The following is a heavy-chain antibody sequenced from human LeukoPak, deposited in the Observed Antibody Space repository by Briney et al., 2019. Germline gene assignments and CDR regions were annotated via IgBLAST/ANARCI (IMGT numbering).Heavy chain of an antibody. CDR1: GDSVSSSSAA. D-gene: IGHD6-19*01. Sequence: SQTLSLTCAISGDSVSSSSAAWNWIRQSPSRGLEWLGRTLYRSKWYNESEVSVKSRITINPDTSKNQFSLQLNSVTPEDTAVYYCARSTALAGDDYFDYWGQGTLVTVSS. V-gene: IGHV6-1*01. J-gene: IGHJ4*02. CDR2: TLYRSKWYN. CDR3: ARSTALAGDDYFDY.